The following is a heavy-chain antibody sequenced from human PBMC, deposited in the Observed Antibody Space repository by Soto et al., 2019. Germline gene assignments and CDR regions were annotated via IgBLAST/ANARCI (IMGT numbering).Heavy chain of an antibody. Sequence: EVQLVESGGGLVKPGGPLKPSGAASGFTFTSYALNWVRQAQGKGLEWVSSISSTTNYIYYGDSMKGRFTISRDNAKNSLYLEMNSLRAEDTAVYYCARESEDLTSNFDYWGQGTLVTVSS. V-gene: IGHV3-21*06. CDR2: ISSTTNYI. J-gene: IGHJ4*02. CDR3: ARESEDLTSNFDY. CDR1: GFTFTSYA.